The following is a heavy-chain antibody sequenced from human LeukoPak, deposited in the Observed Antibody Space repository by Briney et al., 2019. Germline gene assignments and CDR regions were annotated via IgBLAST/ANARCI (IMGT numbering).Heavy chain of an antibody. CDR3: ARASPPVVPAAYYYYYMDV. Sequence: SETLSLTCTVSGGSISSGSYYWSWIRQPAGKGLEWIGRIYTSGSTNYNPSLKSRVTISVDTSKTHFSLKLSSVTAADTAVYYCARASPPVVPAAYYYYYMDVWGKGTTVTVSS. V-gene: IGHV4-61*02. CDR2: IYTSGST. CDR1: GGSISSGSYY. J-gene: IGHJ6*03. D-gene: IGHD2-2*01.